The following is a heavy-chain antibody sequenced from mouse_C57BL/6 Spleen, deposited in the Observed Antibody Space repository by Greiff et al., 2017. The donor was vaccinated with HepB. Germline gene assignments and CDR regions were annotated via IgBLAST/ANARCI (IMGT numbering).Heavy chain of an antibody. CDR2: IDPETGGT. V-gene: IGHV1-15*01. Sequence: QVTLKVSGAELVRPGASVTLSCKASGYTFTDYEMHWVKQTPVHGLEWIGAIDPETGGTAYNQKFKGKAILTADKSSSTAYMELRSLTSEDSAVYYCTHYGSSFYAMDYWGQGTSVTVSS. CDR3: THYGSSFYAMDY. J-gene: IGHJ4*01. D-gene: IGHD1-1*01. CDR1: GYTFTDYE.